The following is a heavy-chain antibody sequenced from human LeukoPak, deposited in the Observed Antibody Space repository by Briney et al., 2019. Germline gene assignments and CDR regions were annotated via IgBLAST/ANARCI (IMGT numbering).Heavy chain of an antibody. CDR1: GYTFTGYY. Sequence: ASVKVSCKASGYTFTGYYMHWVRQAPGQGLEWMGWINPNSGGTNYAQKFQGRVTMTRDTSISTAYMELSRLRSDDTAVYYCARGLPQPIAAAGIAFWFDPWGRGTLVTVSS. CDR3: ARGLPQPIAAAGIAFWFDP. D-gene: IGHD6-13*01. V-gene: IGHV1-2*02. CDR2: INPNSGGT. J-gene: IGHJ5*02.